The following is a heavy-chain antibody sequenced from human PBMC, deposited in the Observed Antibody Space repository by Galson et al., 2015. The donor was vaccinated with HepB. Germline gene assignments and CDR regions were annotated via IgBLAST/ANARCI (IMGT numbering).Heavy chain of an antibody. Sequence: SLRLSCAASGFTVSSNYMSWVRQAPGKGLEWVSAIDSDGSTYYADSVKGRFTISRDNSKNTLYLQLNSLRADDTAVYYCAREPEYSSSSRYFDYWVQGALFSVAA. J-gene: IGHJ4*02. CDR2: IDSDGST. V-gene: IGHV3-53*01. CDR3: AREPEYSSSSRYFDY. CDR1: GFTVSSNY. D-gene: IGHD6-6*01.